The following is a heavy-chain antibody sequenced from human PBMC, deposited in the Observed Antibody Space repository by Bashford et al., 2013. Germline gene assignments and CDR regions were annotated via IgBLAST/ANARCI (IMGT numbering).Heavy chain of an antibody. CDR1: GESPVLTS. V-gene: IGHV4-34*01. CDR3: ERIAAAGHIDY. Sequence: SETLSLTCAVNGESPVLTSGPGSASPHGGGVEWIGEINHGGGTNYNPSLKSRVTISVDTSKKQFSLKLSSVTAADTAVYYCERIAAAGHIDYWGQGTLVTVSS. CDR2: INHGGGT. D-gene: IGHD6-13*01. J-gene: IGHJ4*02.